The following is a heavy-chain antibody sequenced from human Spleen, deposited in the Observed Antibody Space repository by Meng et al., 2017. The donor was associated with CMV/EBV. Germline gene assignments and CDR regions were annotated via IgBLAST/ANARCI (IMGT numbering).Heavy chain of an antibody. CDR3: AKGVRGYYDS. Sequence: GGSLRLSCAASGFTFITYAMTWVRQAPGKGLEWVSAISGSGGSTKYADSVKGRFTISRDNSKNTLYLQMNSLRAEDTAVYYCAKGVRGYYDSWGQGTLVTVSS. CDR2: ISGSGGST. J-gene: IGHJ4*02. D-gene: IGHD3-22*01. CDR1: GFTFITYA. V-gene: IGHV3-23*01.